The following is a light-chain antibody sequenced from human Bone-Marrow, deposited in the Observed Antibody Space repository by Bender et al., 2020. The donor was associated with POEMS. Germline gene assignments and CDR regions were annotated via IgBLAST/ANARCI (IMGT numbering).Light chain of an antibody. CDR1: KLGEEY. V-gene: IGLV3-1*01. Sequence: SYELTQPPSVSVSPGQTATITCSGEKLGEEYACWYQQKPGQSPVVVIYQDTKRPSGIPERFSGSTSGNTATLTISRVEAGDEADYYCQSWGSNTAVFGGGTKLTVL. CDR3: QSWGSNTAV. J-gene: IGLJ2*01. CDR2: QDT.